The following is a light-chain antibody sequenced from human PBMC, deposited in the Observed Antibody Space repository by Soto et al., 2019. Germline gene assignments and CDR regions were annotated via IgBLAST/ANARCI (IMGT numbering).Light chain of an antibody. CDR3: QQYHPYST. Sequence: DIQMTQSRSTLSASVGDRCTITCRASQSISDWLAWYQQRPGNAPNLLIHDVSTLDSGVPSMLSGSASGTEFTLTISSLESDDFPTYYCQQYHPYSTFGQGTKVDIK. CDR1: QSISDW. V-gene: IGKV1-5*01. CDR2: DVS. J-gene: IGKJ1*01.